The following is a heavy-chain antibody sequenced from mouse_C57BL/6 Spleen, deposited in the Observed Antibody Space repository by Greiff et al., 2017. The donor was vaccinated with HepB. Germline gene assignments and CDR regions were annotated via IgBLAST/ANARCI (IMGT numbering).Heavy chain of an antibody. CDR2: IYPRSGNT. CDR3: ARSSYYSNYDWYFDV. V-gene: IGHV1-81*01. D-gene: IGHD2-5*01. J-gene: IGHJ1*01. CDR1: GYTFTSYG. Sequence: VQLQQSGAELARPGASVKLSCKASGYTFTSYGISWVKQRTGQGLEWIGEIYPRSGNTYYNEKFKGKATLTADKSSSTAYMELRSLTSEDSAVYFCARSSYYSNYDWYFDVWGPGTTVTVSS.